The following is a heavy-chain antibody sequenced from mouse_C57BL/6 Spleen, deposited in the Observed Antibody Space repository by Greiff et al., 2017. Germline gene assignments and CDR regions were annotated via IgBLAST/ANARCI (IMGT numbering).Heavy chain of an antibody. Sequence: QVQLQQPGAELVKPGASVKLSCKASGYTFTSYWMHWVKQRPGRGLEWSVRIDPNSGGTKYNEKFKSKATLTVDKPSSTAYMQLSSLTSEDSAVYYCARSGGNDYYFDYWGQGTTLTVAS. J-gene: IGHJ2*01. D-gene: IGHD2-4*01. V-gene: IGHV1-72*01. CDR2: IDPNSGGT. CDR1: GYTFTSYW. CDR3: ARSGGNDYYFDY.